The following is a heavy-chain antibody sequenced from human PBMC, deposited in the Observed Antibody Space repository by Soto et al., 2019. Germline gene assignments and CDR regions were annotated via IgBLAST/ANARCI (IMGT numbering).Heavy chain of an antibody. V-gene: IGHV1-69*04. D-gene: IGHD3-9*01. CDR2: IIPILGIA. CDR3: ARDEYDILTGYSSPNWFDP. J-gene: IGHJ5*02. CDR1: GGSFSSYT. Sequence: SVKVSCKASGGSFSSYTISWVRQAPGQGLEWMGRIIPILGIANYAQKFQGRVTITADKSTSTAYMELSSLRSEDTAVYYCARDEYDILTGYSSPNWFDPWGQGTLVTVSS.